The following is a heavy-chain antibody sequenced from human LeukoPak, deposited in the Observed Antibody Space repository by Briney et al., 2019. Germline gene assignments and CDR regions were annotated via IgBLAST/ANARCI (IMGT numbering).Heavy chain of an antibody. Sequence: SETLSLTCTVSGGSISNSSYYWGWIRQPPGKGLEWIGSIYYSGSAYYNPSLKSRVTISVDTSKNQFSLKLSSVTAADTAVYYCARHPSMMKEWSHPYWGQGTLVTVSS. CDR1: GGSISNSSYY. CDR2: IYYSGSA. J-gene: IGHJ4*02. CDR3: ARHPSMMKEWSHPY. D-gene: IGHD3-3*01. V-gene: IGHV4-39*01.